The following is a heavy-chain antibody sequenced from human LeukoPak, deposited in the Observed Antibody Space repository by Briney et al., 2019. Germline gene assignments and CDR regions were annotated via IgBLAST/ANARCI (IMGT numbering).Heavy chain of an antibody. CDR1: GFTFSTFA. D-gene: IGHD3-22*01. CDR3: AKAPDSSGFPSYFDS. CDR2: LSDSAVSS. V-gene: IGHV3-23*01. Sequence: GGSLRLSCVVSGFTFSTFARNWVRQAPGKGLEWVSSLSDSAVSSYYADSVKGRFTISRDNSKNTLYLQMNSLRAEDTATYYCAKAPDSSGFPSYFDSWGQGTLVAVSS. J-gene: IGHJ4*02.